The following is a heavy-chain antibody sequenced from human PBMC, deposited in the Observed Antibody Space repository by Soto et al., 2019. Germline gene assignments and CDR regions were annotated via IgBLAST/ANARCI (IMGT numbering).Heavy chain of an antibody. CDR3: ARGITIFGVVITMALDY. CDR2: ISAYNGNT. CDR1: GYTFTSYG. D-gene: IGHD3-3*01. Sequence: ASVKVSCKASGYTFTSYGISWVRQAPGQGLEWMGWISAYNGNTNYAQKLQGRVTMTTDTSTSTAYMELRSLRSDDTAVYYCARGITIFGVVITMALDYWGQGTLVTVSS. V-gene: IGHV1-18*01. J-gene: IGHJ4*02.